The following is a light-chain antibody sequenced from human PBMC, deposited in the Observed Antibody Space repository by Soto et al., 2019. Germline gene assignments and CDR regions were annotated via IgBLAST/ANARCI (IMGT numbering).Light chain of an antibody. CDR1: SSDVGSYNL. CDR3: CSYAGSSTFYV. J-gene: IGLJ1*01. Sequence: QSVLTQPASVSGSPGQSITISCTGTSSDVGSYNLVSWYQQHPGKAPKLMIYEGSKRPSGVSNRFSGSKSGNTASLTISGLQAEDEADYYCCSYAGSSTFYVCGTGTKVTVL. CDR2: EGS. V-gene: IGLV2-23*01.